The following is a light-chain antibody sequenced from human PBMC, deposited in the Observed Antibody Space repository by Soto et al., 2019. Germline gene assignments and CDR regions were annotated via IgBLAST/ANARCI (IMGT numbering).Light chain of an antibody. CDR1: SSDVGANNF. Sequence: QSALTQPASVSGSPGQSITISCTGTSSDVGANNFVSWYQQHPGKAPKLLIYGVTNRPSGVSNRFSGSKSGNTASLSISGVQADDDGDYYCSSYANTYNWVFGGGTKLTVL. CDR2: GVT. J-gene: IGLJ3*02. V-gene: IGLV2-14*01. CDR3: SSYANTYNWV.